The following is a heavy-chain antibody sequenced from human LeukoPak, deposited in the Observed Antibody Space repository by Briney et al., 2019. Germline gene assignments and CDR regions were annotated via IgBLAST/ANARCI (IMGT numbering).Heavy chain of an antibody. CDR1: GFTFSTYT. CDR2: ISSDGNNK. J-gene: IGHJ4*02. Sequence: PGGSLRLSCAASGFTFSTYTIHWVRQAPGKGLEWVAVISSDGNNKDYADSVKGRFTVSRDNPKNTLYLQMNSLRAEDTAVYYCARDRYYGSGRYNYFDYWGQGTLVTVSS. CDR3: ARDRYYGSGRYNYFDY. V-gene: IGHV3-30-3*01. D-gene: IGHD3-10*01.